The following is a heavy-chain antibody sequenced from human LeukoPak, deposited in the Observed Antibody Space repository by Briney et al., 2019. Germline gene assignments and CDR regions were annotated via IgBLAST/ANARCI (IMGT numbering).Heavy chain of an antibody. CDR2: INPKSGGT. V-gene: IGHV1-2*02. CDR3: ARDSGFCSGGSCWYFDY. Sequence: ASVKVSCKASGYTFTGYYMHWVRQAPGQGLEWMGWINPKSGGTNYAQKFQGRVTMTRDTSITTAYMELSRLRSDDTAVYYCARDSGFCSGGSCWYFDYWGQGTLVTVSS. J-gene: IGHJ4*02. CDR1: GYTFTGYY. D-gene: IGHD2-15*01.